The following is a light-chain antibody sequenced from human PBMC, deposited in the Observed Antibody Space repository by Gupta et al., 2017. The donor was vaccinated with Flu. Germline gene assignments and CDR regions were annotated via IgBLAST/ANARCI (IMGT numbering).Light chain of an antibody. CDR2: EVN. CDR1: SSDIGAYNY. Sequence: QSALTQPASVSGSPGQSITISCTGTSSDIGAYNYVSWYQQHPGKAPKLMIFEVNSRPSGVSNRFSGSKSANTASLTISGLQAEDEADYYCSSFTRSTTLVFGGGTKLTVL. CDR3: SSFTRSTTLV. J-gene: IGLJ3*02. V-gene: IGLV2-14*01.